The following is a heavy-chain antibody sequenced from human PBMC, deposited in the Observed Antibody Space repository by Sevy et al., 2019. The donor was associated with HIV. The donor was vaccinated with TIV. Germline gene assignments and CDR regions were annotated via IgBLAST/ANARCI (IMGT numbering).Heavy chain of an antibody. J-gene: IGHJ4*02. Sequence: GGSLRLSCAASGFTFSSYAMSWVRQAPGKGLEWVSAISGSGGSTYYADSVKGRFTIPRDNSKNTLYLQMNSLRAEDTAVYYCAKRSSSSWYYIGYWGQGTLVTVSS. CDR1: GFTFSSYA. CDR2: ISGSGGST. CDR3: AKRSSSSWYYIGY. V-gene: IGHV3-23*01. D-gene: IGHD6-13*01.